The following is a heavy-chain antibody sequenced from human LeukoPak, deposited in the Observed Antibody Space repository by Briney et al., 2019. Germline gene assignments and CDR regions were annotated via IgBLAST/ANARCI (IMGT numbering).Heavy chain of an antibody. CDR2: ISRSSSYI. CDR1: GFTFSSYS. V-gene: IGHV3-21*01. Sequence: GGPLRLSCAASGFTFSSYSMNWVRQAPGKGLEWVSSISRSSSYIYYADSVKGRFTISRDNAKNSLYLQMNSLRAEDTAVYYCARDSSAGRAWEITTGPLAFDPWGQGTLVTVSS. CDR3: ARDSSAGRAWEITTGPLAFDP. D-gene: IGHD3-22*01. J-gene: IGHJ5*02.